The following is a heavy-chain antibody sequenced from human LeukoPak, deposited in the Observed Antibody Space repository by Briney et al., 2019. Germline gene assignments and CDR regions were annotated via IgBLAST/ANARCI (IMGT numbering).Heavy chain of an antibody. V-gene: IGHV3-21*01. CDR1: GFTFSSYA. CDR3: ARDEYSSRGFDY. CDR2: ISSSSSYI. Sequence: PGGSLRLSCAASGFTFSSYAMNWVRQAPGKGLEWVSSISSSSSYIYYADSVKGRFTISRDNAKNSLYLQMNSLRAEDTAVYYCARDEYSSRGFDYWGQGTLVTVSS. D-gene: IGHD6-13*01. J-gene: IGHJ4*02.